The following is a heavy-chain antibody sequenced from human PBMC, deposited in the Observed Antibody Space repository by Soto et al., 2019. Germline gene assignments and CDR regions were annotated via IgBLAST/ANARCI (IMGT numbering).Heavy chain of an antibody. CDR2: ISSSSTTI. D-gene: IGHD6-19*01. J-gene: IGHJ4*02. CDR1: GFTFSSYS. V-gene: IGHV3-48*02. CDR3: ARDRVAGALVFDY. Sequence: PGGSLRLSCAASGFTFSSYSINWVRQAPGKGLEWVSYISSSSTTIYYADSVRGRFTISRDNAKNSLYLQMNSLRDEDTAVYYCARDRVAGALVFDYWGQGTLVTVSS.